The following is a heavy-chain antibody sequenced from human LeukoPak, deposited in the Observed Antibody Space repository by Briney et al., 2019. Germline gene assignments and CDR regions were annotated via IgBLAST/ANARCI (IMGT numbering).Heavy chain of an antibody. V-gene: IGHV4-34*01. J-gene: IGHJ4*02. D-gene: IGHD3-10*01. CDR1: GGSFSGYY. CDR2: INHSGST. Sequence: SETLSLTCAVYGGSFSGYYWSWIRQPPGKGLEWIGEINHSGSTNYNPSLKSRVTISVDTSKNQFSLKLSSVTAADTAVYYCARGLRYYGSGSCYYYFDYWGQGTLVTVSS. CDR3: ARGLRYYGSGSCYYYFDY.